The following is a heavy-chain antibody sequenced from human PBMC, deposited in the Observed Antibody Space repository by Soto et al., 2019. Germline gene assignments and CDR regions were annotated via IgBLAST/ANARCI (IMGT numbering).Heavy chain of an antibody. Sequence: ASVKVSCKASGGTFSSYTISWVRQAPGQGLEWMGRIIPILGIANYAQKFQGRVTITADKSTSTAYMELSSLRSEDTAVYYCARSIENYYYYMDVWGKGTTVTVSS. V-gene: IGHV1-69*02. J-gene: IGHJ6*03. CDR2: IIPILGIA. CDR1: GGTFSSYT. CDR3: ARSIENYYYYMDV. D-gene: IGHD2-15*01.